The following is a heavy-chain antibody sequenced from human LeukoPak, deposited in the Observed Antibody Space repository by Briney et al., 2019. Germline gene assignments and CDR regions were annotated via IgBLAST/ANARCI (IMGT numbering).Heavy chain of an antibody. CDR2: IYTSGST. V-gene: IGHV4-61*02. J-gene: IGHJ2*01. CDR3: AREFDL. CDR1: GGSISSGNYY. Sequence: PSGTLSLTCTVSGGSISSGNYYWNWIRQPAGKGLEWIGLIYTSGSTYYNPSLKSRLTISLDTSKNQFSLKLGSVTAADTAVYYCAREFDLWGRGTLVTVSS.